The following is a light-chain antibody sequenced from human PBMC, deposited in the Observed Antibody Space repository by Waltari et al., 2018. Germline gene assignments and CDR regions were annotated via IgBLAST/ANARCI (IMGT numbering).Light chain of an antibody. CDR2: GNN. CDR1: SPNLGPGFD. Sequence: QSVLTQPPSVSGAPGQRVTLSCTWSSPNLGPGFDLHWYQQLQGTAPRLLIYGNNNRPSGVPDRFSGSKSATSASLAITGLQAEDEADYYCQSYDSSLGGVFGGGTKVTVL. V-gene: IGLV1-40*01. J-gene: IGLJ3*02. CDR3: QSYDSSLGGV.